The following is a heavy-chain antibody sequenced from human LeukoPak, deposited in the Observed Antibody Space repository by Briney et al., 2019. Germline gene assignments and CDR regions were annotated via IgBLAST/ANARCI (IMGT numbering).Heavy chain of an antibody. D-gene: IGHD2-2*01. Sequence: PGGSLRLSCAASGFTFSSYAMHWVRQAPGKGLEWVAVISYDGSNKYYADSVKGRFTISRDNSKNTLYLQMNRLRAEDTAVYYCAVLSGDIVVVPAATSGHDAFDIWGQGTMVTVSS. J-gene: IGHJ3*02. CDR3: AVLSGDIVVVPAATSGHDAFDI. V-gene: IGHV3-30*04. CDR1: GFTFSSYA. CDR2: ISYDGSNK.